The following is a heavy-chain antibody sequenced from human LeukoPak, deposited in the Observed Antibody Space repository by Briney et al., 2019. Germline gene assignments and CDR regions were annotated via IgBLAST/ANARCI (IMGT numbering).Heavy chain of an antibody. J-gene: IGHJ4*02. V-gene: IGHV3-30*03. CDR1: GFTFSNYD. CDR3: AREYCSRTSCSGLDY. CDR2: ISYDGTNK. Sequence: GGSLRLSCAASGFTFSNYDMHWVRQAPGKGLEWVAVISYDGTNKYYADSVKGRFTISRDNSKKTLHLQMDSLRSEDTAVYYCAREYCSRTSCSGLDYWGQGTLVTVSS. D-gene: IGHD2-2*01.